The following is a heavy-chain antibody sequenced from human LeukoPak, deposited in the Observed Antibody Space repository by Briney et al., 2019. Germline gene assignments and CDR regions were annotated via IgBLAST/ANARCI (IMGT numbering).Heavy chain of an antibody. V-gene: IGHV3-66*01. CDR3: ANSGNGYTPLDFVY. D-gene: IGHD5-18*01. CDR2: IYGGGDT. Sequence: GSLRLSCAASGFTVGTNYMSWVREAPGKGLEWVSIIYGGGDTFYADSVKGRFTVSRDTSKNTLLLQMNSLRPEDTAVYYCANSGNGYTPLDFVYWGHGTLVTVSS. CDR1: GFTVGTNY. J-gene: IGHJ4*01.